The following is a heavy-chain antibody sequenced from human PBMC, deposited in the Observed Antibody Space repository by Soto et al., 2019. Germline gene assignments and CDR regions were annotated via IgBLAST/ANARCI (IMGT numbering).Heavy chain of an antibody. D-gene: IGHD2-2*01. CDR3: AREGEGYCSSTSCLLGGMDV. Sequence: EVQLVESGGGLVQPGGSLRLSCAASGFTFSSYSMNWVRQAPGKGLEWVSYISSSSSTIYYADSVKGRFTISRDNAKNSLYLQMNSLRAEDTAVYYCAREGEGYCSSTSCLLGGMDVRGQGTTVTVSS. CDR1: GFTFSSYS. CDR2: ISSSSSTI. J-gene: IGHJ6*02. V-gene: IGHV3-48*01.